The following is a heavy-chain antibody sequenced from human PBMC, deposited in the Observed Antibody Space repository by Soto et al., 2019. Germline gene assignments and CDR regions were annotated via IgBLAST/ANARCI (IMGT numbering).Heavy chain of an antibody. J-gene: IGHJ6*02. CDR1: GYTFTYRY. CDR3: ARSNYYGSGSYYGRSGMDV. CDR2: ITPFNGNT. D-gene: IGHD3-10*01. V-gene: IGHV1-45*02. Sequence: SVKVSCKASGYTFTYRYLHWVRQAPGQALEWMGWITPFNGNTNYAQKFQGRVTITRDRSMSTAYMELSSLRSEDTAMYYCARSNYYGSGSYYGRSGMDVWGQGTTVTVSS.